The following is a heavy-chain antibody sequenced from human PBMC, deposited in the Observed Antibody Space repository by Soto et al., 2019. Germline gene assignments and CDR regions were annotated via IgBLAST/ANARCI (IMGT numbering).Heavy chain of an antibody. CDR3: AKVSSSWYSGFFDL. CDR2: LSDRGGST. J-gene: IGHJ4*02. Sequence: EVQLLESGGGLVQPGGSLRLSCTASGFTFSSHAMTWVRQAPGKGVEWVSCLSDRGGSTYYADSVKGRLTISRDNSINTLYLQMNTMRAEDTAVYYCAKVSSSWYSGFFDLWGQGTLVTVSS. D-gene: IGHD6-13*01. V-gene: IGHV3-23*01. CDR1: GFTFSSHA.